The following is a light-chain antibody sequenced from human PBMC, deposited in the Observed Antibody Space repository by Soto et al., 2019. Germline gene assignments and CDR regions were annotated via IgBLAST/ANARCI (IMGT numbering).Light chain of an antibody. CDR1: GSDVGGYRY. Sequence: QSVLTQPASVSGSPGQSITISCTGPGSDVGGYRYVSWYQQHPGKAPKLMIYDVSNRPSGVSDRFSGSKSGNTASLTISGLQSEDEADYYCDSYTSSSSYVFGTGTQLTVL. CDR3: DSYTSSSSYV. J-gene: IGLJ1*01. V-gene: IGLV2-14*01. CDR2: DVS.